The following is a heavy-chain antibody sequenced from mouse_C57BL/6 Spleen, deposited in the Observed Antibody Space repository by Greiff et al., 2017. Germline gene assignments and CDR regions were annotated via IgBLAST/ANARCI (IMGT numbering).Heavy chain of an antibody. CDR3: ARSETGTEYCDF. CDR1: GYTFTSYW. CDR2: IHPNSGST. J-gene: IGHJ2*01. V-gene: IGHV1-64*01. Sequence: VQLQQPGAELVKPGASVKLSCKASGYTFTSYWMHWVKQRPGQGLEWIGMIHPNSGSTNYNEKFKSKATLTVDKSSSTAYMQLSSLTSEDSAVYYCARSETGTEYCDFWGQGTTLTVSS. D-gene: IGHD4-1*01.